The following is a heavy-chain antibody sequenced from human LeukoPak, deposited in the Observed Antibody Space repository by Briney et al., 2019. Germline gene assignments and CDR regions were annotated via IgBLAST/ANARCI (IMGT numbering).Heavy chain of an antibody. J-gene: IGHJ4*02. CDR3: AATMVRGNTLDY. Sequence: GASVKVSCKASGGTFSSYAISWVRQAPGQGLEWMGRIIPIFGTANYALKFQGRVTITMDESTSTAYMELSSLRSEDTAVYYCAATMVRGNTLDYWGQGTLVTVSS. D-gene: IGHD3-10*01. CDR2: IIPIFGTA. CDR1: GGTFSSYA. V-gene: IGHV1-69*05.